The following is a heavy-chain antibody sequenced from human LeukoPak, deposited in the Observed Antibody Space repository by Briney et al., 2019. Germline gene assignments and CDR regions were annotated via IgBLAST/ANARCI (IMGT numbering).Heavy chain of an antibody. J-gene: IGHJ4*02. D-gene: IGHD3-22*01. CDR2: ISAYNGNT. CDR3: ERFPWDYYDSSGYSN. Sequence: GASVKVSCKASGYTFTSYGISWVRRAPGQGLEWMRWISAYNGNTNYAQKLQGRVTMTTDTSTSTAYMELRSLRSDDTAVYYCERFPWDYYDSSGYSNWGQGTLVSVS. CDR1: GYTFTSYG. V-gene: IGHV1-18*01.